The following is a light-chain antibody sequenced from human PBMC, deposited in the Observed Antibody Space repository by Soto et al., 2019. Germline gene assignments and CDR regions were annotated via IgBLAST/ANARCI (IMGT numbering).Light chain of an antibody. Sequence: DIKMTQSPATLSVSVGERVTISCRASQSVSSYLTWYQQKPGKAPKLLIYAASSMQSGIPARFSGSASGTEFTLTISSLQPEDFATYYCQQCYSTPRTFGQGTKVDIK. J-gene: IGKJ1*01. CDR1: QSVSSY. CDR3: QQCYSTPRT. CDR2: AAS. V-gene: IGKV1-39*01.